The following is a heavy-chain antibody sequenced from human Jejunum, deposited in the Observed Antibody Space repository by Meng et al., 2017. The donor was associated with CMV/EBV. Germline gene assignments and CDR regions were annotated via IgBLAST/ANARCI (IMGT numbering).Heavy chain of an antibody. V-gene: IGHV3-7*03. CDR3: GRVPTGGGYFDY. D-gene: IGHD1-1*01. Sequence: ASGFMVSDTWMSWVRPVPGKGLEWVANIKQDGRERNYVDSVKGRFTISKDNAKNSLYLEMSSLRIEDTAFYYCGRVPTGGGYFDYWGQGTLVTVSS. J-gene: IGHJ4*02. CDR2: IKQDGRER. CDR1: GFMVSDTW.